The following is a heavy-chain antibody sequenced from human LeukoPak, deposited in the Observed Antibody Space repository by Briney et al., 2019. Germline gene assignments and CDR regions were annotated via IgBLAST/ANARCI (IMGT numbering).Heavy chain of an antibody. Sequence: ASVKVSCKASGYTFTSYGMNWVRQAPGQGLEWMGGIIPFFGTAKYAQKFQGRVTIIADDSTSTAYMELSSLRSEDTAVYYCARDSSEFRNLIPHWGQGTLVTVSS. D-gene: IGHD2-21*01. J-gene: IGHJ1*01. CDR2: IIPFFGTA. V-gene: IGHV1-69*13. CDR3: ARDSSEFRNLIPH. CDR1: GYTFTSYG.